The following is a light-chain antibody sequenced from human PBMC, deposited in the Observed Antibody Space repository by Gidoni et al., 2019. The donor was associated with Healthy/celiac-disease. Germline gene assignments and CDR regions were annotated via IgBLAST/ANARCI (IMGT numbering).Light chain of an antibody. CDR1: QSIRRY. V-gene: IGKV1-39*01. CDR2: AAS. Sequence: DIQMTQSPSSLSASVGDRVTITCRASQSIRRYLNWYQQKPGKAPKLLIYAASSLQSGVPSRFSGSGSWTDFTLTISSLQPEDFATYYCPQSYSTPLTFGGWTKVEIK. CDR3: PQSYSTPLT. J-gene: IGKJ4*01.